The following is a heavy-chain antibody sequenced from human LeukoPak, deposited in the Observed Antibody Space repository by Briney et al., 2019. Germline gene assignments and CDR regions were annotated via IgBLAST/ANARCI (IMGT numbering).Heavy chain of an antibody. CDR3: ARVLSVSSGYNYIDY. J-gene: IGHJ4*02. D-gene: IGHD6-25*01. CDR2: ISSSGSTM. V-gene: IGHV3-48*03. CDR1: GVTFSNYE. Sequence: HAGGSLRLSCAASGVTFSNYEMSWVRQAPGKGLEWVSYISSSGSTMFNADSVRGRLTVSRDNAKNSLYLQMNSLRAEDTAVYYCARVLSVSSGYNYIDYWGQGTLVTVSS.